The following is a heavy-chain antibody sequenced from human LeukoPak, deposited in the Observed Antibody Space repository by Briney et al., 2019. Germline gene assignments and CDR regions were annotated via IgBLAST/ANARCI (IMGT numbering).Heavy chain of an antibody. V-gene: IGHV3-30-3*01. CDR2: ISYDGSNK. D-gene: IGHD5-18*01. CDR3: ARSHTAMVTGYHYGMDV. CDR1: GFTFSSYA. Sequence: GSLRISCAASGFTFSSYAMHWVRQAPGKGLEWVAVISYDGSNKYYADSVKGRFTISRDNSKNTLYLQMNSLRAEDTAVYYCARSHTAMVTGYHYGMDVWGQGTTVTVSS. J-gene: IGHJ6*02.